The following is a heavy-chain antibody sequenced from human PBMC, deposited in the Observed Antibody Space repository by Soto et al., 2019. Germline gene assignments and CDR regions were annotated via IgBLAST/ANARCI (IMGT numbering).Heavy chain of an antibody. Sequence: QVQLQESGPGLVKPSQTLSLTCTVSGGSISSGGFYWTWVRQHPGKGLEWIGYIYNSGSTDYNPFLKSRGNKSADPSKNQVSLELNYVAAADKAVYYCAREGNIRGATGIDYWGQGTLVTVSS. D-gene: IGHD3-10*01. V-gene: IGHV4-31*03. J-gene: IGHJ4*02. CDR1: GGSISSGGFY. CDR3: AREGNIRGATGIDY. CDR2: IYNSGST.